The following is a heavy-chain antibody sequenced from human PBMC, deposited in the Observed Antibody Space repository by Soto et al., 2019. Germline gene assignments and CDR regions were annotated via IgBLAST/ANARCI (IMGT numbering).Heavy chain of an antibody. CDR3: ASAKLLLPWLFDY. V-gene: IGHV3-66*01. CDR2: IYSGGST. Sequence: GGSLRLSCAASGFIVNSNYMSWVRQAPGKGLEWVSVIYSGGSTYYADSVKGRFTISRDDSKNTLFLQMKSLRAEDTAVYYCASAKLLLPWLFDYWGQGTLVTVSS. J-gene: IGHJ4*02. CDR1: GFIVNSNY. D-gene: IGHD2-15*01.